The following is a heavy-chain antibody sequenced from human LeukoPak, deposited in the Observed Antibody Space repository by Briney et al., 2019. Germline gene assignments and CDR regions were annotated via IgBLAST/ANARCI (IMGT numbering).Heavy chain of an antibody. D-gene: IGHD3-10*01. CDR3: ARGLWPYYYGSGTHAFDI. Sequence: GASVKVSCKASGYTFTSYGISWVRQAPGQGLEWMGWISAYNGNTNYAQKLQGRVTMTTDTSTSTAYMEVRSLRSDDTAVYYCARGLWPYYYGSGTHAFDIWGQGTMVTVSS. V-gene: IGHV1-18*01. CDR2: ISAYNGNT. J-gene: IGHJ3*02. CDR1: GYTFTSYG.